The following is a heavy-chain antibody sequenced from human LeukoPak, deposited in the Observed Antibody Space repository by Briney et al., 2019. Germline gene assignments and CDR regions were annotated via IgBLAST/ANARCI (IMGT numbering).Heavy chain of an antibody. CDR2: IYYSGST. Sequence: PSETLSLTCTVSGGSISSSSYYWGWTRQPPGKGLEWIGSIYYSGSTYYNPSLKSRVTISVDRSKNQYSLKLSSVTAADTAVYYCASTPSGVHDYGDYGPYWYFDLWGRGTLVTVSS. J-gene: IGHJ2*01. D-gene: IGHD4-17*01. V-gene: IGHV4-39*07. CDR3: ASTPSGVHDYGDYGPYWYFDL. CDR1: GGSISSSSYY.